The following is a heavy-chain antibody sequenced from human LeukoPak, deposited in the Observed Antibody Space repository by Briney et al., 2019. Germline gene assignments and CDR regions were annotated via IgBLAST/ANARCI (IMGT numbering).Heavy chain of an antibody. J-gene: IGHJ4*02. V-gene: IGHV3-21*06. CDR2: VSNSGDYI. Sequence: GGSLRLSCAASGFTFSSYGMSWVRQAPGKGLEWVSSVSNSGDYIHYADSVKGRFTISRDNSKNSLYLQMNSLRAEDTAVYYCARALIGYYFDYWGQGTLVTVSS. CDR1: GFTFSSYG. CDR3: ARALIGYYFDY. D-gene: IGHD2-8*01.